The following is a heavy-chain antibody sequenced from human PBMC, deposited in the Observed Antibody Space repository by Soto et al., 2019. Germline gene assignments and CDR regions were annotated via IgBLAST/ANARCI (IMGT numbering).Heavy chain of an antibody. CDR2: ITPIFDTT. CDR3: ATGGTTVTRRFDY. J-gene: IGHJ4*02. Sequence: QVQLVQTGAEVKKPGSSVKVSCKASGGGFSTYAITWVRQAPGQGLEWMGGITPIFDTTNYAQKFQGRVTITADESTTTVHIELTSLTSEDTAVYYCATGGTTVTRRFDYWGQGTLVNVSS. D-gene: IGHD4-17*01. CDR1: GGGFSTYA. V-gene: IGHV1-69*01.